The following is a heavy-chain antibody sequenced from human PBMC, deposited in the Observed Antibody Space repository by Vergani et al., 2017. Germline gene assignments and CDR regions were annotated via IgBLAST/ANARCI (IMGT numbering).Heavy chain of an antibody. CDR2: ISYDGSNK. V-gene: IGHV3-30*03. CDR1: GFTFSSYG. Sequence: QVQLVESGGGVVQPGRSLRLSCAASGFTFSSYGMHWVRQAPGKGLEWVAVISYDGSNKHYTDSVKGRFTISRDNAKNSLYLQMNSLRAEDTAVYYCARNNYDFWSPPGWFDPWGQGTLVTVSS. CDR3: ARNNYDFWSPPGWFDP. J-gene: IGHJ5*02. D-gene: IGHD3-3*01.